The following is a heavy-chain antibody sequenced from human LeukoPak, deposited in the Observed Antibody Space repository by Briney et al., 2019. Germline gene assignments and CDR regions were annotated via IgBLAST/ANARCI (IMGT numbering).Heavy chain of an antibody. V-gene: IGHV3-7*01. D-gene: IGHD3-9*01. Sequence: GGSLRLSCAASGFTFSSYWMSWVRQAPGKGPEWVANIKQDGSEKYYVDSVKGRFTISRDNAKNSLYLQMNSLRAEDTAVYYCARDQSYDILTGYYYFDYWGQGTLVTVSS. CDR3: ARDQSYDILTGYYYFDY. CDR1: GFTFSSYW. CDR2: IKQDGSEK. J-gene: IGHJ4*02.